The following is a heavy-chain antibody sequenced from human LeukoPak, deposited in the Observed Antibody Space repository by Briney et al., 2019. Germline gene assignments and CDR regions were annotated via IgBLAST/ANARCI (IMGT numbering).Heavy chain of an antibody. V-gene: IGHV3-30*02. J-gene: IGHJ4*02. CDR2: INYDGSKK. CDR3: VKDPGTPGNFDY. Sequence: LSCAASGFTFSNYGMHWVRQAPGKGLEWVTFINYDGSKKYYADSVKGRFTISKDNSKSTLYLLMNTLRTDDTAVYYCVKDPGTPGNFDYWGQGTLVAVSS. D-gene: IGHD6-13*01. CDR1: GFTFSNYG.